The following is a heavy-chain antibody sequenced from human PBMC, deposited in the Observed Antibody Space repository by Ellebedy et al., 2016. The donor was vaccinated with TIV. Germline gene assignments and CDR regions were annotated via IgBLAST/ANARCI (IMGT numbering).Heavy chain of an antibody. D-gene: IGHD2-15*01. CDR3: ARDQVVVVVAAGGDDAFDI. CDR2: INPNSGGT. J-gene: IGHJ3*02. V-gene: IGHV1-2*04. Sequence: AASVKVSCKASGYTFTGYYMHWVRQAPGQGLEWMGWINPNSGGTNYAQKFQGWVTMTRDTSISTAYMELSRLRSDDTAVYYCARDQVVVVVAAGGDDAFDIWGQGTMVTVSS. CDR1: GYTFTGYY.